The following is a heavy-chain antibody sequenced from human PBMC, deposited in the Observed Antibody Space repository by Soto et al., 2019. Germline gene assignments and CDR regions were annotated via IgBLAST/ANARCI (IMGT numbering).Heavy chain of an antibody. V-gene: IGHV1-69*01. J-gene: IGHJ4*02. CDR2: VIPILGTA. D-gene: IGHD3-10*01. Sequence: QVQLVQSGAEVKKPGSSVKVSCTASGGSLRNSVISWVRQAPAQRLEWMGGVIPILGTANSAQKFQGRVTMTADEATSTASMALSSLSPDDTAVYYCARLGHPGHWGPGTLVIVSS. CDR1: GGSLRNSV. CDR3: ARLGHPGH.